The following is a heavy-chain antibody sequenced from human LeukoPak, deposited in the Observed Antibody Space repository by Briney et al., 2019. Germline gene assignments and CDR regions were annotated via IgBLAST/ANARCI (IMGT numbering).Heavy chain of an antibody. V-gene: IGHV1-18*01. CDR3: TREDCSGGSCYPGVY. D-gene: IGHD2-15*01. J-gene: IGHJ4*02. CDR1: GYTFPGYD. CDR2: ISAYNANT. Sequence: GASVKVSCKASGYTFPGYDFSWVRQAPGQGLEWMGWISAYNANTKYAQNFQGRVTMTTDTSTSTAYMELRSLRSDDTAVYYCTREDCSGGSCYPGVYWGQGTLVTVSS.